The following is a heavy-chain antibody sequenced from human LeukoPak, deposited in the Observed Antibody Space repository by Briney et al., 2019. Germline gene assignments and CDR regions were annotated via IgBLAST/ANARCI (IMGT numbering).Heavy chain of an antibody. CDR1: GGTFSSYA. J-gene: IGHJ4*02. V-gene: IGHV1-46*01. CDR3: ARDRGGSGYSYGFDY. CDR2: INPSGGST. D-gene: IGHD5-18*01. Sequence: ASVTVSCTASGGTFSSYAISWVRQAPGQGLEWMGIINPSGGSTSYAQKFQGRVTMTRDTSTSTVYMELSSLRSEDTAVYYCARDRGGSGYSYGFDYWGQGTLVTVSS.